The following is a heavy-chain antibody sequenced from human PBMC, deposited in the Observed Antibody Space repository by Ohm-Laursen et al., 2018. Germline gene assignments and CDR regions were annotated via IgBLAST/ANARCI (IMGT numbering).Heavy chain of an antibody. CDR1: GYTFTGYY. CDR3: ARVAYCGGNCFGPYYYGMDV. J-gene: IGHJ6*02. D-gene: IGHD2-21*01. V-gene: IGHV1-2*02. CDR2: IHPNSGGT. Sequence: VASVKVSCKASGYTFTGYYMHWVRQAPGQGLEWMGWIHPNSGGTKYAQKFQGRVTMTRDTSTSTVYMELSSLTSDDTAVFYCARVAYCGGNCFGPYYYGMDVWGQGTTVTVSS.